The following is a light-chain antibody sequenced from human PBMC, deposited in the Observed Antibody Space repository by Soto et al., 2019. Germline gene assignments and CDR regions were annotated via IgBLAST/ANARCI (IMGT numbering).Light chain of an antibody. CDR2: EVS. CDR1: SSDVGGYNY. Sequence: QSALTQPPSASGSPGQSVTISCTGTSSDVGGYNYVSWYQQHTGKAPKLMIYEVSKRPSGVPARFSGSKSGNTASLTVSGRHAEDEDAYYCSSYAGTNNLVFGGGTKVTVL. J-gene: IGLJ2*01. CDR3: SSYAGTNNLV. V-gene: IGLV2-8*01.